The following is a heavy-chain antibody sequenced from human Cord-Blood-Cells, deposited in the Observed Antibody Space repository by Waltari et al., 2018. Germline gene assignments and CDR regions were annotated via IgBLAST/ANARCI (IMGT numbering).Heavy chain of an antibody. V-gene: IGHV4-39*01. CDR1: GGSISSRSYY. Sequence: QLQLQESGPGLVKPSETLSLTCTVSGGSISSRSYYWGWIRQPPGKGLEWIGSIYYSGSTYYNPSLKSRVTISVDTSKNQFSLKLSSVTAADTAVYYCARQGSSSWFWFDPWGQGTLVTVSS. J-gene: IGHJ5*02. CDR3: ARQGSSSWFWFDP. CDR2: IYYSGST. D-gene: IGHD6-13*01.